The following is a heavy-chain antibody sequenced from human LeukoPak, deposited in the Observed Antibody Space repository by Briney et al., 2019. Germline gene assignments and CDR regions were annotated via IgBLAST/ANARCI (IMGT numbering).Heavy chain of an antibody. CDR2: IIPIFGTA. CDR3: ARSSIIAAAGPYYFDY. J-gene: IGHJ4*02. CDR1: GGTFSNYA. D-gene: IGHD6-13*01. Sequence: SVKVSCKASGGTFSNYAINWVRQAPGQGLEWMGGIIPIFGTANYAQKFQGRVTITADKSTSTAYMELSSLRSEDTAVYYCARSSIIAAAGPYYFDYWGQGTLVTVSS. V-gene: IGHV1-69*06.